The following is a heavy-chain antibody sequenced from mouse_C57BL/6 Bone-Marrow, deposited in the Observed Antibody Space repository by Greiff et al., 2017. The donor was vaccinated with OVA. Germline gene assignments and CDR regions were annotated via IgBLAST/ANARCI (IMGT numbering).Heavy chain of an antibody. D-gene: IGHD2-5*01. V-gene: IGHV3-6*01. Sequence: ESGPGLVKPSQSLSLTCSVTGYSITSGYYWNWIRQFPGNKLEWMGYISYDGSNNYNPSLKNRISITRDTSKNQFFLKLNSVTTEDTATYYCATDSNSFAYWGQGTLVTVSA. J-gene: IGHJ3*01. CDR2: ISYDGSN. CDR3: ATDSNSFAY. CDR1: GYSITSGYY.